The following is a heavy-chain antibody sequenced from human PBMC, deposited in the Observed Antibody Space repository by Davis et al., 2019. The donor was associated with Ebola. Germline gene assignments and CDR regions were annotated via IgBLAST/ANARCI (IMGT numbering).Heavy chain of an antibody. CDR3: ARGDLGGKQLVY. CDR2: IYYSGST. Sequence: MPSETLSLTCTVSGDSVSSGSYYWGWIRQPPGKGLEWLGSIYYSGSTYYNPSLKSRVTISVDTSKNQFSLKLSSVTDADTAVYYCARGDLGGKQLVYWGQGTLVTVSP. D-gene: IGHD6-13*01. J-gene: IGHJ4*02. V-gene: IGHV4-39*01. CDR1: GDSVSSGSYY.